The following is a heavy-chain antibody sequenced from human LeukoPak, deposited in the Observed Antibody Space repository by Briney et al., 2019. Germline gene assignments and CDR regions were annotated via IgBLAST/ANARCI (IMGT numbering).Heavy chain of an antibody. CDR2: FDPEDGGT. J-gene: IGHJ6*02. CDR3: ATDTQAGQRYYYYYYGMDV. CDR1: GYTLTELS. V-gene: IGHV1-24*01. D-gene: IGHD3-10*01. Sequence: VSVNVSCKVSGYTLTELSMHWVRPAPGKGLEWMGGFDPEDGGTIYAQKFQGGVTMTEDTSTDTAYMELSSLRSEDTAVYYCATDTQAGQRYYYYYYGMDVWGQGTTVT.